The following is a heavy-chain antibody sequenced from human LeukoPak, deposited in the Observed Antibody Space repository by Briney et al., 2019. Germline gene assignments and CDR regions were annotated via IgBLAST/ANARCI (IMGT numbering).Heavy chain of an antibody. Sequence: GRSLRLSCTASDFALRKYNIHWVRQAPGQGLEWVALILYDGSNYYDADSVRGRFSISRDNSKDTVYLDMNSLRPEDTGIYYCAALMGTSWDDVWGHGITVIVSS. CDR1: DFALRKYN. CDR3: AALMGTSWDDV. V-gene: IGHV3-30*04. CDR2: ILYDGSNY. J-gene: IGHJ6*02. D-gene: IGHD2-8*01.